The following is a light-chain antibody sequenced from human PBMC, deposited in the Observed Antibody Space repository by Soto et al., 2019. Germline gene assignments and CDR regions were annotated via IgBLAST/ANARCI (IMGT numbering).Light chain of an antibody. CDR2: GAS. V-gene: IGKV1-27*01. CDR3: QQYNSAPFT. CDR1: QGIFDY. J-gene: IGKJ3*01. Sequence: DIPMTQSPSSLSASVGDRVTITCRASQGIFDYVAWYQQKPGKVPKLLVFGASTLQSGVPSRFSGSGSGTDFTLTISSLQLEDVATYYCQQYNSAPFTFGPGTKVDIK.